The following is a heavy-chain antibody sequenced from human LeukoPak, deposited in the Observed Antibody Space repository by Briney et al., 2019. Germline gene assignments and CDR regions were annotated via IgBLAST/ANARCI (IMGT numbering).Heavy chain of an antibody. D-gene: IGHD2-21*02. Sequence: PGGSLRLSCAASGFTVSNNYMSWVRQAPGKGLEWVSVISGSGGSTYYADSVKGRFTISRDNSKNTLYLQMNSLRAEDTAVYYCANLPNAYCGGDCYSFEAGAFDYWGQGTLVTVSS. CDR2: ISGSGGST. V-gene: IGHV3-23*01. CDR1: GFTVSNNY. J-gene: IGHJ4*02. CDR3: ANLPNAYCGGDCYSFEAGAFDY.